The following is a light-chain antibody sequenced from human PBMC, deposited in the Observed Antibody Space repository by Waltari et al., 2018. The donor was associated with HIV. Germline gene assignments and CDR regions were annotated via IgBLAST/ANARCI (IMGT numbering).Light chain of an antibody. J-gene: IGKJ2*01. CDR3: QQYGTSPYT. V-gene: IGKV3-20*01. Sequence: EIVLTQSPGTLSLSPGERATLSCRASQSVRGSSLAWYQQRPGQAPRLLIYGASNRATGISDRFSGSGSGTDFTLTISRLEPEDFAVYNCQQYGTSPYTFGQGTKLEIE. CDR1: QSVRGSS. CDR2: GAS.